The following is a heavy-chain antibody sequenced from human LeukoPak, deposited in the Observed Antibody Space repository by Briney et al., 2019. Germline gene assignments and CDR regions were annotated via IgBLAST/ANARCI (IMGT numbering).Heavy chain of an antibody. Sequence: ASVKLSCKASGYTFTSYGIDWVRQAPGQGLEWMGWISGYNGNTNYAQNLQGRLTMTTDTSTSTAYMELRSLRSDQTAVYYCARDDGDSCSGDCYYFDYWGQGTLVTVSS. CDR1: GYTFTSYG. CDR2: ISGYNGNT. CDR3: ARDDGDSCSGDCYYFDY. V-gene: IGHV1-18*01. D-gene: IGHD2-21*02. J-gene: IGHJ4*02.